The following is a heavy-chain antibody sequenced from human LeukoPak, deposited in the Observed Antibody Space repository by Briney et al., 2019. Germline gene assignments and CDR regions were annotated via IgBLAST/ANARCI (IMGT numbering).Heavy chain of an antibody. CDR3: ATDFWSGYPDY. V-gene: IGHV3-7*01. D-gene: IGHD3-3*01. Sequence: GEXLKISFAASGFPFSSSWMSWVRQAPGKGLEWVANIKQDGSEKYYLDSVKGRFTISRDNAKNSLYLQMNSLRDEDTAVYYCATDFWSGYPDYWGQGTLVTVSS. J-gene: IGHJ4*02. CDR1: GFPFSSSW. CDR2: IKQDGSEK.